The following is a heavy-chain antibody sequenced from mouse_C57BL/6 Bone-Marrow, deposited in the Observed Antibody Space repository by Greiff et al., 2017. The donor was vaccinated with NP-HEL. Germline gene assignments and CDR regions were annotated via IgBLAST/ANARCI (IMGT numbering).Heavy chain of an antibody. CDR1: GFNIKDDY. Sequence: VQLQQSGAELVRPGASVKLSCTASGFNIKDDYMHWVKQRPEQGLEWIGWIDPENGDTEYASSFQGKATITADTSSNTAYLQLCSLTSKDTAVYYCILYYYSSSWDYFDYWGRGTTLTVSS. CDR3: ILYYYSSSWDYFDY. J-gene: IGHJ2*01. CDR2: IDPENGDT. D-gene: IGHD1-1*01. V-gene: IGHV14-4*01.